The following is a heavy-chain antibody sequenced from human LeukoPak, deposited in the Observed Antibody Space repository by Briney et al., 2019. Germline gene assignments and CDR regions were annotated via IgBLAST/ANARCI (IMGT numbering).Heavy chain of an antibody. Sequence: GRSLRLSCAASGFTFSSYGMHWVRQAPGKGLEWVAVISYDGSNKYYADSVKGRFTISRDDSKNTLYLQMNSLRAEDTAVYYCARGYGDGDAFDIWGQGTMVTVSS. CDR1: GFTFSSYG. CDR2: ISYDGSNK. V-gene: IGHV3-30*03. J-gene: IGHJ3*02. D-gene: IGHD4-17*01. CDR3: ARGYGDGDAFDI.